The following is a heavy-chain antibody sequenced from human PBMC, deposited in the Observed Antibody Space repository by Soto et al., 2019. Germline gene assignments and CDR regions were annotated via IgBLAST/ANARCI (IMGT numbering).Heavy chain of an antibody. D-gene: IGHD4-17*01. Sequence: GGSLRLSCAASGFTFSSYGMHWVRQAPGKGLGWVAVISYDGSNKYYADSAKGRFTISRDNSKNTLYLQMNSLRAEATAVYYCSNERPTYGNYACLWGQGTLVTVSS. CDR3: SNERPTYGNYACL. CDR2: ISYDGSNK. V-gene: IGHV3-30*18. J-gene: IGHJ4*02. CDR1: GFTFSSYG.